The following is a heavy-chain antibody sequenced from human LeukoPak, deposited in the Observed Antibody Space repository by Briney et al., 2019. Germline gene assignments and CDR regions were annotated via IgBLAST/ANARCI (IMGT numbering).Heavy chain of an antibody. J-gene: IGHJ3*02. V-gene: IGHV3-30*02. CDR2: IRYGGSNK. Sequence: PGGSLRLSCAASGFTFSSYGMHWVRQAPGKGLEWVAFIRYGGSNKYYADSVKGRFTISRDNFKNTLYLQMNSLRAEDTAVYYCAKDDIDAFDIWGQGTMVTVSS. CDR1: GFTFSSYG. CDR3: AKDDIDAFDI.